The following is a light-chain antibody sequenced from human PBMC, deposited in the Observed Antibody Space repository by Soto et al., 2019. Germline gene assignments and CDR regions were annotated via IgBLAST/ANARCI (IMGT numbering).Light chain of an antibody. Sequence: QSVLGPPASVSGAPGQAITNSCPWTRSDIGAYTLVSWYQQHPGKAPKIIIYDVTQRPSGISNRFSGSKSGNTASLTISGLQAEDEADYYCCSYAGSPFVFGTGTKVTV. J-gene: IGLJ1*01. CDR1: RSDIGAYTL. CDR2: DVT. CDR3: CSYAGSPFV. V-gene: IGLV2-23*02.